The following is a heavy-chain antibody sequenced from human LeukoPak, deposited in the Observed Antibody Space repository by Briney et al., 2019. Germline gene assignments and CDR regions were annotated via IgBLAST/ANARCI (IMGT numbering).Heavy chain of an antibody. Sequence: PGGSPRLSCAASGFTFSSYGMHWVRQAPGKGLEWVAVIWYDGSNKYYADSVKGRFTISRGNSKNTLYLQMNSLRAEDTAVYYCARDRSYGSGNYYPDYWGQGTLVTVSS. J-gene: IGHJ4*02. D-gene: IGHD3-10*01. CDR2: IWYDGSNK. V-gene: IGHV3-33*01. CDR1: GFTFSSYG. CDR3: ARDRSYGSGNYYPDY.